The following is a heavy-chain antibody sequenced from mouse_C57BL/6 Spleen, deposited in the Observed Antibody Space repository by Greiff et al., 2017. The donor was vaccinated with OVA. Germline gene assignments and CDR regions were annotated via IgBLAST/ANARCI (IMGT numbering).Heavy chain of an antibody. D-gene: IGHD2-3*01. J-gene: IGHJ1*03. CDR2: IWSGGST. V-gene: IGHV2-4*01. Sequence: VQLVESGPGLVQPSQSLSITCTVSGFSLTSYGVHWVRQPPGKGLEWLGVIWSGGSTDYNAAFISRLSISKDNSKSQVFFKMNSLQADDTAIYYCAKEGDGYYWYFDVWGTGTTVTVSS. CDR3: AKEGDGYYWYFDV. CDR1: GFSLTSYG.